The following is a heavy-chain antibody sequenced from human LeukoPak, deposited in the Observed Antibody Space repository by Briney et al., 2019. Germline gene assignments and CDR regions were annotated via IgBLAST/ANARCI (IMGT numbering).Heavy chain of an antibody. D-gene: IGHD1-1*01. V-gene: IGHV4-59*11. CDR2: IYYSGST. J-gene: IGHJ4*02. CDR3: ARGHGRVLDY. Sequence: SETLSLTCTVSGGSISSHYWSRIRQPPGKGLEWIGYIYYSGSTNYNPSLESRVTISVDTSKNQFSLKLSSVTAADTAVYYCARGHGRVLDYWGQGTLVTVSS. CDR1: GGSISSHY.